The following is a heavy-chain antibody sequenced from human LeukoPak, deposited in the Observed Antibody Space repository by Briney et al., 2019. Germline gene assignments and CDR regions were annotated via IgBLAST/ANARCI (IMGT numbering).Heavy chain of an antibody. D-gene: IGHD3-3*01. CDR1: GYTFTDYY. CDR3: ARAFSFGRDY. CDR2: INPNSGGT. Sequence: ASVKVSCKASGYTFTDYYMHWVRQAPGQGLEWMGWINPNSGGTNYVQKFQGRVTMTRDTSISTAYMELSSLRSDDTAVYYCARAFSFGRDYWGQGTLVTVSS. V-gene: IGHV1-2*02. J-gene: IGHJ4*02.